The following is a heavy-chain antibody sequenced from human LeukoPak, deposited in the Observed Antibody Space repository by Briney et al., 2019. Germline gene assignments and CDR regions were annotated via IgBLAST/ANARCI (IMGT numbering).Heavy chain of an antibody. D-gene: IGHD5-24*01. CDR2: ITSSSTNI. CDR3: ARGGRMATIELFDY. V-gene: IGHV3-48*01. CDR1: GFTFGTYS. J-gene: IGHJ4*02. Sequence: GGSLRLSCVASGFTFGTYSMNWVRQAPGKGLEWVSYITSSSTNIYYADSVKGRFTISRDNAKNSLYLQMNSLRAEDTAVYYCARGGRMATIELFDYWGQGTLVTVSS.